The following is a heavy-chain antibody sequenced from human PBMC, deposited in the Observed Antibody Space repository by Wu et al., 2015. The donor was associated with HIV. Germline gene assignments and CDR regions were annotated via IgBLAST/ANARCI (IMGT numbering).Heavy chain of an antibody. D-gene: IGHD1-26*01. J-gene: IGHJ6*03. CDR1: GGAFSTFA. Sequence: QVQLVQSGAEVKKSGSSVKVSCKASGGAFSTFAISWVRQAPGQGLEWMGRIIPIFGPANYAQKFQGRVTITADESTSTAYMELSSLRSEDTALYYCASDPATSHREALYYYYMDIWGKGTTVTVSS. V-gene: IGHV1-69*13. CDR3: ASDPATSHREALYYYYMDI. CDR2: IIPIFGPA.